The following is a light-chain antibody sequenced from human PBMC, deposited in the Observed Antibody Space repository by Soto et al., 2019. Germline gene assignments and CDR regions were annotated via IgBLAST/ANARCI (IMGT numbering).Light chain of an antibody. CDR3: QSYDSSLSGSV. V-gene: IGLV1-40*01. CDR1: SSNIGAGYD. J-gene: IGLJ3*02. Sequence: QAVVTQPHSVSGAPGQRVTISCTGSSSNIGAGYDVHWYQQLPGTAPKLLIYRNTNRPSGVPDRFSGSKSGTSASLAITGLQAEDEADYYCQSYDSSLSGSVFGGGTKLTV. CDR2: RNT.